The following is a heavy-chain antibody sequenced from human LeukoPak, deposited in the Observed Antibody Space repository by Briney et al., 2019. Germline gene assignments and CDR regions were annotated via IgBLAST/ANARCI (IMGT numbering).Heavy chain of an antibody. CDR3: ARALDSSSSRYQAFEE. V-gene: IGHV3-7*01. D-gene: IGHD2-2*01. J-gene: IGHJ4*02. CDR2: IKQDESEK. CDR1: GFTFSNYW. Sequence: GGSLRLSCSASGFTFSNYWMSWVRQAPGKGLEWVASIKQDESEKYYVDSVKGRFTISRDNAKSSLYLQMNSLRAEDTAVYYCARALDSSSSRYQAFEEWGQGTLVIVSS.